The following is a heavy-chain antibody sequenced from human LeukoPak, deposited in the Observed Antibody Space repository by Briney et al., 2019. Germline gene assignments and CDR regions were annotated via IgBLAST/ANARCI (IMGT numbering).Heavy chain of an antibody. CDR1: GFTFSSYA. CDR2: IKQDGSEK. CDR3: AREFSSSAGSGN. D-gene: IGHD6-6*01. J-gene: IGHJ4*02. Sequence: GGSLRLSCAASGFTFSSYAMSWVRQAPGKGLEWVANIKQDGSEKYYVDSVKGRFTISRDNAKNSLYLQMNSLRAEDTAVYYCAREFSSSAGSGNWGQGTLVTVSS. V-gene: IGHV3-7*01.